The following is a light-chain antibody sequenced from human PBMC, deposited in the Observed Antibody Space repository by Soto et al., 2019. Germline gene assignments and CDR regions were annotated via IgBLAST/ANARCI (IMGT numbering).Light chain of an antibody. V-gene: IGLV2-14*01. CDR3: SSYTSSSTLP. CDR2: DVS. CDR1: SSDVGGYNY. J-gene: IGLJ1*01. Sequence: QSVLTQPASVSGSPGQSITISCTRTSSDVGGYNYVSWYQQHPGKAPKLMIYDVSNRPSGVSNRFSGSKSGNTASLTISGLQAEDEADYYCSSYTSSSTLPFGTGTKVTVL.